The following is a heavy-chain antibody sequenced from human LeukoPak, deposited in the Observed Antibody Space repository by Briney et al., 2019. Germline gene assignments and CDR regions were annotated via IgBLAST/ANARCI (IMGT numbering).Heavy chain of an antibody. D-gene: IGHD3-10*01. J-gene: IGHJ3*02. CDR1: GGSISSYY. CDR3: ANSRAPSAFDI. CDR2: IYCSGST. Sequence: PSETLSLTCTVSGGSISSYYWSWIRQPPGKGLEWIGYIYCSGSTNYNPSLKSRVTISVDTSKNQFSLKLSPVTAADTAVYYCANSRAPSAFDIWGQGTMVTVSS. V-gene: IGHV4-59*08.